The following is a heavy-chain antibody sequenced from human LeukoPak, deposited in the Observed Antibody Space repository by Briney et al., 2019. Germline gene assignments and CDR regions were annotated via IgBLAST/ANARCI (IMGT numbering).Heavy chain of an antibody. V-gene: IGHV3-48*01. J-gene: IGHJ3*02. CDR2: ISSSSSTI. CDR1: GFTFSSYS. Sequence: TGGSLRLSCAASGFTFSSYSMNWVRQAPGKGLEWVSYISSSSSTIYYADSVKGRFTISRDNAKNSLYLQMNSLRAEDTAVYYCAREMRDIVVVRSAFDIWGQGTMVTVSS. D-gene: IGHD2-2*01. CDR3: AREMRDIVVVRSAFDI.